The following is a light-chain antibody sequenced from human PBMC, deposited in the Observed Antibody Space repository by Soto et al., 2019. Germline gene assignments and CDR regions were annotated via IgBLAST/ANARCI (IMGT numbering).Light chain of an antibody. J-gene: IGKJ4*01. CDR1: QSVNSN. CDR2: GGA. Sequence: EVVLTQSPATLSVSPGERATLSCRASQSVNSNLAWYQQKPGQAPSLVIYGGATRATATPGRFSGRGSGTEFTLTISGLQSEDFAVYFCQQYNNWPLTFGGGTKVDI. CDR3: QQYNNWPLT. V-gene: IGKV3-15*01.